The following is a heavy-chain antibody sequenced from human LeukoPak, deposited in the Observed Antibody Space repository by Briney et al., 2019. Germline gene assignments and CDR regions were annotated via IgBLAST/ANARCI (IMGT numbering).Heavy chain of an antibody. CDR1: GGSITSGGYY. CDR3: ASGYYYNV. V-gene: IGHV4-31*03. CDR2: IDYSGST. J-gene: IGHJ6*02. Sequence: SETLSLTCTVSGGSITSGGYYWSRIRQHPGKGLEWIGYIDYSGSTYYNPPLKSRVTISVDTSKNQFSLRLTSVTAADTAVYYCASGYYYNVWGQGTTVTVSS. D-gene: IGHD3-22*01.